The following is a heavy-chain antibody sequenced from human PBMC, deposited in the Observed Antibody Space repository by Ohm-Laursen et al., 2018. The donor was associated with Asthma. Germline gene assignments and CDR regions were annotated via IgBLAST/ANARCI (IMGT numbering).Heavy chain of an antibody. V-gene: IGHV3-30-3*01. CDR3: AKVLFSSYDFWSGYYISGMDV. Sequence: SLRLSCAASGFTFRSYAMHWVRQAPGKGLEWVAVGGSYYDGGLKYYADSVNGRFTVSRDDSKNTLYLQMNSLRAEDTAVYYCAKVLFSSYDFWSGYYISGMDVWGQGTTVTVSS. CDR1: GFTFRSYA. CDR2: GGSYYDGGLK. J-gene: IGHJ6*02. D-gene: IGHD3-3*01.